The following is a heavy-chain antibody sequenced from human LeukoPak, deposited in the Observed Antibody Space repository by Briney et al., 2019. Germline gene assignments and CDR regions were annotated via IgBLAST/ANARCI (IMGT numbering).Heavy chain of an antibody. CDR1: GYSTSSGYY. V-gene: IGHV4-38-2*02. CDR3: ARDRGSSGWFDFDY. Sequence: SETLSLTCAVSGYSTSSGYYWGWIRQPPGRGLEWIGSVYHSGTTHYNPSLKGRVTISEDTSRNQFSLKLSSVTAADTAVYYCARDRGSSGWFDFDYWGQGTLVTVSS. D-gene: IGHD6-19*01. CDR2: VYHSGTT. J-gene: IGHJ4*02.